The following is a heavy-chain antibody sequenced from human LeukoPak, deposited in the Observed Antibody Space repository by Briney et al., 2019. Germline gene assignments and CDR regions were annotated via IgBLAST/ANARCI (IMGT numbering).Heavy chain of an antibody. V-gene: IGHV4-59*01. CDR3: ARDRGSITIFGVVIGPDYGMDV. Sequence: SETLSLTCTVSGGPISSYYWSWIRQPPGKGLEWIGYIYYSGSTNYNPSLKSRVTISVDTSKNQSSLKLSSVTAADTAVYYCARDRGSITIFGVVIGPDYGMDVWGQGTTVTVSS. J-gene: IGHJ6*02. CDR1: GGPISSYY. CDR2: IYYSGST. D-gene: IGHD3-3*01.